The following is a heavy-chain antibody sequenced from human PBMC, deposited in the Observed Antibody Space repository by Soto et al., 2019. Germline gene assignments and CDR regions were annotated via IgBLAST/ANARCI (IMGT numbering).Heavy chain of an antibody. CDR2: INPSGGST. Sequence: ASVKVSCKASGYTFTSYYMHWVRQAPGQGLEWMGIINPSGGSTSYAQKFQGRVTMTRDTSTSTVYMELSSLRSEDTAGYYCARARLQQQLSYYYGMDVWGQGTTVTVSS. V-gene: IGHV1-46*01. CDR1: GYTFTSYY. J-gene: IGHJ6*02. CDR3: ARARLQQQLSYYYGMDV. D-gene: IGHD6-13*01.